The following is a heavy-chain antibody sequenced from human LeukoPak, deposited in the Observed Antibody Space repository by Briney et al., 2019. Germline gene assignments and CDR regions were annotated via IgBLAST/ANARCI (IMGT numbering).Heavy chain of an antibody. CDR2: TYYSGST. CDR1: GGSLSSYY. V-gene: IGHV4-59*01. J-gene: IGHJ6*03. Sequence: PSGTLSLTCTVSGGSLSSYYWTWIRQPPGKGLEWIGSTYYSGSTNYNPSLKSRVTISVDTSKNQFSLRLSSVTAADTAVYYCAREGYQGSLGGLHSGWYPSNYFFYHMDVWGKGTTVTVSS. D-gene: IGHD6-19*01. CDR3: AREGYQGSLGGLHSGWYPSNYFFYHMDV.